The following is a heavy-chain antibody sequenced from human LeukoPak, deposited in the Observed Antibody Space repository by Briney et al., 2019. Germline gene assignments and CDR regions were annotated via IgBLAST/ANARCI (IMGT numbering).Heavy chain of an antibody. V-gene: IGHV4-4*07. Sequence: SETLSLTCTVSGDFISGSYWSWVRQPAGKGLEWIGRVYTTGTTNFNPSLKSRLTMSVDASKKQLYLRLNSVTAADTAVYYCAREIQMTHYYYYYYMDVWGKGTTVTVSS. D-gene: IGHD5-24*01. CDR3: AREIQMTHYYYYYYMDV. J-gene: IGHJ6*03. CDR2: VYTTGTT. CDR1: GDFISGSY.